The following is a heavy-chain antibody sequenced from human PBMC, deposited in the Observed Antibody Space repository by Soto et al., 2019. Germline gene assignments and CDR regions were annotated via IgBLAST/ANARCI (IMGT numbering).Heavy chain of an antibody. CDR2: TSYDGTNK. CDR1: GFTFSSHA. Sequence: QVQLVESGGGVVQPGRSLRLSCAASGFTFSSHAMHWVRQAPGKGLEWVAVTSYDGTNKYYADSVKGRFTISRDNSTNTLYLQMNSLSPEDMAVKYCARAPSPCSSGWRNRQFDYWGQGTLVTVSS. D-gene: IGHD6-19*01. V-gene: IGHV3-30-3*01. J-gene: IGHJ4*02. CDR3: ARAPSPCSSGWRNRQFDY.